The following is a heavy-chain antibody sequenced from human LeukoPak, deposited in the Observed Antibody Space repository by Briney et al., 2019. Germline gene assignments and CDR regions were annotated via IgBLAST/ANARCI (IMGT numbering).Heavy chain of an antibody. CDR1: GYSFTNQW. Sequence: GESLKISCKGSGYSFTNQWIGWVRQMPGKGLEWMGIIYPADSDTRYRPSFQGQVTISADKSISTAYLQWSSLKASDTAMYYCAIRYSGSYNDYWGQGTLVTVSS. CDR3: AIRYSGSYNDY. J-gene: IGHJ4*02. CDR2: IYPADSDT. V-gene: IGHV5-51*01. D-gene: IGHD1-26*01.